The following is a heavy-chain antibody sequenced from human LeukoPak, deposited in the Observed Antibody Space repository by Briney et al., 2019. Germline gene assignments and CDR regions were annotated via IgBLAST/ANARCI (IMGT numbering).Heavy chain of an antibody. J-gene: IGHJ4*02. Sequence: SQTLSLTCTVSGGSISSGGYYWSWIRQHPGEGLEWIGYIYYSGSTYYNPSLKSRVTISVDTSKNQFSLKLSSVTAADTAVYYCARVFGAPTSWDYGVGSGYYFDYWGQGTLVTVSS. CDR3: ARVFGAPTSWDYGVGSGYYFDY. D-gene: IGHD3-10*01. CDR2: IYYSGST. CDR1: GGSISSGGYY. V-gene: IGHV4-31*03.